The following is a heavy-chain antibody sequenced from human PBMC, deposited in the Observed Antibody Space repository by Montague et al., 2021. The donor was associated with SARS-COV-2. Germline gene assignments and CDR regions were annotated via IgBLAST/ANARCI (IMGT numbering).Heavy chain of an antibody. CDR3: ARGFDN. Sequence: SETLPLTCTVSGGSISSYYWSWIRQPPGKGLEWIGYIYYSGSTNYNPSLKSRVTISVDTSKNQFSLKLSSVTAADTAVYYCARGFDNWGQGTLVTVSS. CDR2: IYYSGST. CDR1: GGSISSYY. J-gene: IGHJ4*02. V-gene: IGHV4-59*01.